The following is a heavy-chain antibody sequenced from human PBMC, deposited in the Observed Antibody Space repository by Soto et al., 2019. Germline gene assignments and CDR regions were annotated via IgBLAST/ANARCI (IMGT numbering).Heavy chain of an antibody. J-gene: IGHJ5*02. CDR3: AKGGTIFGVPRNWFDP. CDR2: ISGSGGST. CDR1: GFTFSSYA. Sequence: GGSLRLSCAASGFTFSSYAMSWVRQAPGKGLEWVSAISGSGGSTYYADSVKGRFTISRDNSKNTLYLQMNSLRAEDTVVYYCAKGGTIFGVPRNWFDPWGQGTLVTVSS. D-gene: IGHD3-3*01. V-gene: IGHV3-23*01.